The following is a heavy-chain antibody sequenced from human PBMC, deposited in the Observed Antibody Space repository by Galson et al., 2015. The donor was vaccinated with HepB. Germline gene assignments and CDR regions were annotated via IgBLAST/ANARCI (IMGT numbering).Heavy chain of an antibody. V-gene: IGHV1-18*01. J-gene: IGHJ3*02. Sequence: SVKVSCKASGYTFTSYGISWVRQAPGQGLEWMGWISAYNGNTNYAQKLQGRVTMITDTSTSTAYMELRSLRSDDTAVYYCARDTVQKGYCSSTSCQNAFDIWGQGTMVTVSS. CDR1: GYTFTSYG. CDR3: ARDTVQKGYCSSTSCQNAFDI. CDR2: ISAYNGNT. D-gene: IGHD2-2*01.